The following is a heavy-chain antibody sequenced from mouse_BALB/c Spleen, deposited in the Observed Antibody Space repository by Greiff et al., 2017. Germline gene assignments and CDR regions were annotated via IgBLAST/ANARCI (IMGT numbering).Heavy chain of an antibody. J-gene: IGHJ4*01. V-gene: IGHV3-8*02. Sequence: EVQLVESGPSLVKPSQTLSLTCSVTGDSITSGYWNWIRKFPGNKLEYMGYISYSGSTYYNPSLKSRISITRDTSKNQYYLQLNSVTTEDTATYYCARGGNYSYYYAMDYWGQGTSVTVSS. CDR1: GDSITSGY. CDR2: ISYSGST. CDR3: ARGGNYSYYYAMDY. D-gene: IGHD2-1*01.